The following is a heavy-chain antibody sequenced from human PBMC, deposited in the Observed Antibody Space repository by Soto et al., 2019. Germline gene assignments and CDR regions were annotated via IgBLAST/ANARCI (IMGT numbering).Heavy chain of an antibody. CDR3: ARVLPPFDP. V-gene: IGHV1-18*01. CDR2: INAYNGNT. CDR1: GYTFTSYG. Sequence: QVQLVQSGAEVKKPGASVKVSCKASGYTFTSYGISWVRQAPGQGLEWMGWINAYNGNTNYAQKLQGRVTMRTDTXXXXXXXXXXXLXFXATAVYYCARVLPPFDPWGQGTLVTVSS. J-gene: IGHJ5*02.